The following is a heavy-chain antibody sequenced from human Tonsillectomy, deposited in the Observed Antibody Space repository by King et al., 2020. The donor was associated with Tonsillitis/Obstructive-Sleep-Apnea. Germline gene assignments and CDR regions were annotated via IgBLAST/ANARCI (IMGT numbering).Heavy chain of an antibody. J-gene: IGHJ6*02. Sequence: QVQLVESGGGVDQPGRSLRLSCAASGFTFSNYAMHWVRQAPGRGLEWVTVISYDGSHKYYADSVKGRFTISRDNSKKTLYLQMNSLRPEDTAVYYCARAPGIAASNINYYFGIDVWGQGTTVTVSS. CDR3: ARAPGIAASNINYYFGIDV. CDR1: GFTFSNYA. V-gene: IGHV3-30*04. D-gene: IGHD6-13*01. CDR2: ISYDGSHK.